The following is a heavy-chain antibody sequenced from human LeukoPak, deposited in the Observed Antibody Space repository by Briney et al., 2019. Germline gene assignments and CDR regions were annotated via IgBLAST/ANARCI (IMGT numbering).Heavy chain of an antibody. V-gene: IGHV3-11*04. J-gene: IGHJ4*02. CDR2: ISSSGSTI. CDR1: GFTFSDYY. CDR3: ARVPSGYIYLYYCDY. D-gene: IGHD5-18*01. Sequence: GSLRLSCAASGFTFSDYYMCCIRQAPGKGLEWVSYISSSGSTIYYADSVKGRFTISRDNAKNSLYLQMNSLRAEDTAVYYCARVPSGYIYLYYCDYWGQGTLVTVSS.